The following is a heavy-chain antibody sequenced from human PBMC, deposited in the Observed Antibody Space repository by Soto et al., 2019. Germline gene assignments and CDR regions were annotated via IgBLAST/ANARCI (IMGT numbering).Heavy chain of an antibody. J-gene: IGHJ4*02. CDR3: ARAPPLEYYYDSSGYYYPSHNFDY. V-gene: IGHV3-30-3*01. D-gene: IGHD3-22*01. Sequence: GGSLRLSCAASGFTFSSYAMHWVRQAPGKGLEWVAVISYDGSNKYYADSVKGRFTISRDNSKNTLYLQMNSLRAEDTAVYYCARAPPLEYYYDSSGYYYPSHNFDYWGQGNLVTVSS. CDR2: ISYDGSNK. CDR1: GFTFSSYA.